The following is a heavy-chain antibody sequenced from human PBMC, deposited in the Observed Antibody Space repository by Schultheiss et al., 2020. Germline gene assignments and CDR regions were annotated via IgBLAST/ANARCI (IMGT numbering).Heavy chain of an antibody. J-gene: IGHJ6*02. D-gene: IGHD6-25*01. V-gene: IGHV3-21*01. Sequence: GGSLRLSCAASGFTFSSYGMHWVRQAPGKGLEWVSSISSSSSYIYYADSVKGRFTISRDNAKNTLFLQMNNLRAEDTAVYYCARKPRLNIYYYYGIDVWGQGTTVTVSS. CDR3: ARKPRLNIYYYYGIDV. CDR2: ISSSSSYI. CDR1: GFTFSSYG.